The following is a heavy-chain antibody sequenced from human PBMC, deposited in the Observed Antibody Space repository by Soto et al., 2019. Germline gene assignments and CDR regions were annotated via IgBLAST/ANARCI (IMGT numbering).Heavy chain of an antibody. CDR1: GGTFSSYA. CDR2: IIPIFGTA. D-gene: IGHD3-22*01. V-gene: IGHV1-69*13. CDR3: ARGGHYYDSSGQCPYNWFEP. J-gene: IGHJ5*02. Sequence: SSVKVACKASGGTFSSYAISWVRQAPVQGLEWIGGIIPIFGTANYAQKCKGRVTITADESTSTAYMELSSLSSEDTAVYYCARGGHYYDSSGQCPYNWFEPWGQETLVTVSS.